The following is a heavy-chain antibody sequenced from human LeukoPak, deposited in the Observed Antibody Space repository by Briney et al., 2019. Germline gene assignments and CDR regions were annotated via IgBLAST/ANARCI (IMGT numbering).Heavy chain of an antibody. CDR3: ARDKSGAAAGADY. Sequence: PSETLSLTCTVSGGSISSGGYYWSWIRQHPGKGLEWIGYIYYSGSTYYNPSLKSRVTISVDTSKNQFSLKLSSVTAADTAVYYCARDKSGAAAGADYWGQGTLVTVSS. D-gene: IGHD6-13*01. CDR1: GGSISSGGYY. V-gene: IGHV4-31*03. J-gene: IGHJ4*02. CDR2: IYYSGST.